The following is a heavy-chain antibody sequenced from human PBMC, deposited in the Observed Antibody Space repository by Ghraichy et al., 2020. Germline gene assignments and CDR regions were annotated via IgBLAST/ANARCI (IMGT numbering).Heavy chain of an antibody. J-gene: IGHJ4*02. CDR1: EFSVGDNY. CDR3: AGKQTGLDY. CDR2: LYGDGTT. V-gene: IGHV3-53*01. Sequence: GGSLRLSCAASEFSVGDNYMTWVRQAAGKVLEWVSHLYGDGTTAYADSVKSRFAISRDNSKNMLFLHMNGLRVEDTAVYYCAGKQTGLDYWGQGILVTVS. D-gene: IGHD6-13*01.